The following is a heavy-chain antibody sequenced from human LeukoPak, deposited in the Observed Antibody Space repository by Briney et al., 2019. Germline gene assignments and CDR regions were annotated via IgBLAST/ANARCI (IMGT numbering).Heavy chain of an antibody. CDR1: GGSISSYY. D-gene: IGHD4-23*01. CDR3: ARDYGGNWWFDP. CDR2: IYYSGST. Sequence: SETLSLTCTVSGGSISSYYWSWIRQPPGKGLEWIGYIYYSGSTNYNPSLKSRVTISVDTSKNQFSLKLSSVTAADTAVYYCARDYGGNWWFDPWGQGTLVTVSS. V-gene: IGHV4-59*01. J-gene: IGHJ5*02.